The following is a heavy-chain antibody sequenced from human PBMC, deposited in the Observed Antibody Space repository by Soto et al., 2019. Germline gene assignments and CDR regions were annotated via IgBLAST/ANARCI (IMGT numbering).Heavy chain of an antibody. Sequence: QVQLVQSGAEVKKPGSSVKVSCKASGGTFSNYPISWVRQAPGQGLEWMGGIIPIFGTVNYAQKFQGRVTITADEPTSTAYMELSSLRSEDTAVYYCARGNHRWIQLWYFDLWGRGTLVTVSS. CDR2: IIPIFGTV. D-gene: IGHD5-18*01. J-gene: IGHJ2*01. CDR1: GGTFSNYP. CDR3: ARGNHRWIQLWYFDL. V-gene: IGHV1-69*01.